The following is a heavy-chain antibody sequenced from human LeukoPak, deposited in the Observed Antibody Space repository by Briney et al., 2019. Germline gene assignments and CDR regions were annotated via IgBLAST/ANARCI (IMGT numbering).Heavy chain of an antibody. D-gene: IGHD6-19*01. V-gene: IGHV1-24*01. J-gene: IGHJ4*02. Sequence: ASVKVSCKVSGYTLTELSMHWVRQAPGKGLEWMGGFDPEDGETIYAQKFQGRVTMTEDTSTDTAYMELSSLRSEDTAVYYCATDMIAVAEGGSDYWGQGTLVTVSS. CDR1: GYTLTELS. CDR2: FDPEDGET. CDR3: ATDMIAVAEGGSDY.